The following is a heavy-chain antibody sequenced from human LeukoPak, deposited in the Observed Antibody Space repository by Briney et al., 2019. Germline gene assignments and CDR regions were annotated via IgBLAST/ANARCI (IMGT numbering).Heavy chain of an antibody. CDR1: GFTFSSYG. CDR2: IDYDGGSG. Sequence: GGSLRLSCAASGFTFSSYGMSWVRQAPGKGLEWVSSIDYDGGSGHYADSVKGRFTISRDNSNNTLFLHLNSLRGEDTAVYYCTRNSGWYGLSWGQGTLVTVSS. J-gene: IGHJ1*01. CDR3: TRNSGWYGLS. V-gene: IGHV3-23*01. D-gene: IGHD6-19*01.